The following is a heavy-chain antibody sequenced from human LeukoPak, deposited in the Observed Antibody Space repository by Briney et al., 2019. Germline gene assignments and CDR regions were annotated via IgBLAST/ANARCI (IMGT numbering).Heavy chain of an antibody. V-gene: IGHV1-18*01. D-gene: IGHD1-26*01. CDR3: ARDREWELSDAFDI. CDR2: ISAQHGQT. Sequence: ASVKVSCKTSGYSENFYGITWVRQVAGQGLEWMGWISAQHGQTEYAPNSQDRVTMTTDTYTNTAYMELRSLRSDDTAVYYCARDREWELSDAFDIWGQGTMVTVSS. J-gene: IGHJ3*02. CDR1: GYSENFYG.